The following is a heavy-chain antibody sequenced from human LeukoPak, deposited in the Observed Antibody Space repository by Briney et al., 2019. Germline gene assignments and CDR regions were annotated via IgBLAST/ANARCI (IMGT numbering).Heavy chain of an antibody. CDR2: IYYSGST. CDR3: AGQGYSGSSIDY. CDR1: GGSISSYY. V-gene: IGHV4-59*01. J-gene: IGHJ4*02. D-gene: IGHD1-26*01. Sequence: PSETLSLTCTVSGGSISSYYWSWIRQPPGKGLEWIGYIYYSGSTNYNPSPKSRVTISVDTSKNQFSLKLSSVTAADTAVYYCAGQGYSGSSIDYWGQGTLVTVSS.